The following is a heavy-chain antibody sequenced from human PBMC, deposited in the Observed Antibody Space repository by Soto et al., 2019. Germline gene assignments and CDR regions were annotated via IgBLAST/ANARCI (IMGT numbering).Heavy chain of an antibody. D-gene: IGHD6-13*01. J-gene: IGHJ4*02. CDR1: GFTFSSYA. CDR3: AKGSSSWSQNAVDY. CDR2: ISGSGGST. V-gene: IGHV3-23*01. Sequence: EVQLLESGGGLVQPGGSPRLSCAASGFTFSSYAMSWVRQAPGKGLEWVSAISGSGGSTYYADSVKGRFTISRDNSKNTLYLQMNSLRAEDTAVYYCAKGSSSWSQNAVDYWGQGTLVTVSS.